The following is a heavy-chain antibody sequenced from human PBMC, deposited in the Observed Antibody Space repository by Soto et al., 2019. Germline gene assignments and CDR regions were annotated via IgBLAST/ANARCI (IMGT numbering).Heavy chain of an antibody. J-gene: IGHJ6*03. V-gene: IGHV3-21*01. CDR1: GFTFSSYS. Sequence: GESLKISCAASGFTFSSYSMNWVRQAPGKGLEWVSSISSSSSYIYYADSVKGRFTISRDNAKNSLYLQMNSLRAEDTAVYYCARVPYRHYYMDVWGKGTTVTVSS. CDR2: ISSSSSYI. D-gene: IGHD2-2*02. CDR3: ARVPYRHYYMDV.